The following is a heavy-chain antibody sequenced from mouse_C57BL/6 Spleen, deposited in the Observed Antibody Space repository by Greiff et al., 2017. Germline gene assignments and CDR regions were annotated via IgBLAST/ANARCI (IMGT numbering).Heavy chain of an antibody. J-gene: IGHJ3*01. CDR3: ARAMDYDGPFAY. D-gene: IGHD2-4*01. CDR2: INPSTGGT. CDR1: GYSFTGYY. V-gene: IGHV1-42*01. Sequence: DVKLQESGPELVKPGASVKISCKASGYSFTGYYMNWVKQSPEKSLEWIGEINPSTGGTTYNQKFKAKATLTVDKSSSTAYMQLKSLTSEDSAVYYCARAMDYDGPFAYWGQGTLVTVSA.